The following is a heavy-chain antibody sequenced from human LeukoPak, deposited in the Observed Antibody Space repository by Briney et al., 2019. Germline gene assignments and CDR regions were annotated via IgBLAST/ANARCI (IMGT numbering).Heavy chain of an antibody. V-gene: IGHV3-23*01. CDR2: NSGSGGST. CDR1: GFTFNSYA. J-gene: IGHJ5*02. CDR3: AKKYSTGLDP. Sequence: GGSLRLSCAASGFTFNSYAMGWVRQAPGKGLEWVSDNSGSGGSTYYADSVKGRFTISRDNSKNTLYLQMNSLRAEDTAVYYCAKKYSTGLDPWGQGTLVTVSS. D-gene: IGHD1-26*01.